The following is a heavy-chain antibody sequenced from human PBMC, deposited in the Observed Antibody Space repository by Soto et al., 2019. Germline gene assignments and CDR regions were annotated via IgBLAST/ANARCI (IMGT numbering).Heavy chain of an antibody. CDR3: VSQRTTVITQAYFDY. V-gene: IGHV3-23*01. J-gene: IGHJ4*02. CDR2: IGDSGGMP. D-gene: IGHD4-4*01. Sequence: GGSLRLSCAASGFTFSNNAMSWVRQAPGKGLEWVSLIGDSGGMPYYPESVKGRFTISRDTSKNQFSLNLNSVTASDTAVYFCVSQRTTVITQAYFDYWGPGALVTVSS. CDR1: GFTFSNNA.